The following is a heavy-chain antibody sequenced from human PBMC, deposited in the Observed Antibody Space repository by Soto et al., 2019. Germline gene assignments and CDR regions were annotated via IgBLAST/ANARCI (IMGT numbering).Heavy chain of an antibody. CDR1: GYTFTSYA. CDR2: INAGNGNT. CDR3: ARGPSGGSWADY. Sequence: ASVKVSCKASGYTFTSYAMHWVRQAPGQRLEWMGWINAGNGNTKYSQKFQGRVTITRDTSASTAYMELSSLRSEDTAVYYCARGPSGGSWADYWGQGTLVTVSS. D-gene: IGHD3-10*01. J-gene: IGHJ4*02. V-gene: IGHV1-3*01.